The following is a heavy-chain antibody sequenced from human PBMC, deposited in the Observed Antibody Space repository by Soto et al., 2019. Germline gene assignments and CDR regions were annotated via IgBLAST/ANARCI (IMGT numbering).Heavy chain of an antibody. CDR2: ISGSGGST. CDR3: AKPHYDFWSGYYTGWFDP. V-gene: IGHV3-23*01. J-gene: IGHJ5*02. CDR1: GFTFSSYA. Sequence: GGSLRLSCAASGFTFSSYAMSWVRQAPGKGLEWVSAISGSGGSTYYADSVKGRFTISRDNSKNTLYLQMNSLRAEDTAVYYCAKPHYDFWSGYYTGWFDPWGQGTLVTVSS. D-gene: IGHD3-3*01.